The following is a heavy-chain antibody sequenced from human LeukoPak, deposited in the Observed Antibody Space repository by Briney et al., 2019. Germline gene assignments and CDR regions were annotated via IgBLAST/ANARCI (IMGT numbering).Heavy chain of an antibody. CDR2: ISSSGSTI. J-gene: IGHJ4*02. Sequence: PGGSLRLSCAASGFTFSDYYMSWIRQAPGKGLEWVSYISSSGSTIYYADSVKGRFTISRDNAKNSLYLQMNSLRAEDTAVYYCAKDFGPAPPPFSIDYWGQGTLVTVSS. CDR3: AKDFGPAPPPFSIDY. D-gene: IGHD2-2*01. CDR1: GFTFSDYY. V-gene: IGHV3-11*04.